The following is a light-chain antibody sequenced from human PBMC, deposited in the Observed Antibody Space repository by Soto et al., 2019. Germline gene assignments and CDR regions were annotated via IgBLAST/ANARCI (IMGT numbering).Light chain of an antibody. CDR3: YLYGKSLRT. V-gene: IGKV3-20*01. CDR2: GAS. Sequence: EIVLTQSPGTLSLSPGERATLSCRASQSVSSSYLAWYQQKPGQAPRLLIYGASSRATGIPDRFSGSGSGTDFTLTISRLAPEDFAVYYLYLYGKSLRTFRQRTKVEI. J-gene: IGKJ1*01. CDR1: QSVSSSY.